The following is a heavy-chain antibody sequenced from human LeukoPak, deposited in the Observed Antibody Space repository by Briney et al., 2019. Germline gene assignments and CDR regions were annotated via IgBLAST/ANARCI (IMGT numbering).Heavy chain of an antibody. Sequence: GGSLRLSCAASGFTFSSYGMHWVRQAPGKGLVWVSRIDSDVSYINYADSVKGRFTISRDNAKNTVYLQMNSLRADDTAVYFCASAQGGVILPDYFHHWGQGTLVTVSS. J-gene: IGHJ1*01. V-gene: IGHV3-74*01. CDR2: IDSDVSYI. CDR1: GFTFSSYG. D-gene: IGHD3-16*02. CDR3: ASAQGGVILPDYFHH.